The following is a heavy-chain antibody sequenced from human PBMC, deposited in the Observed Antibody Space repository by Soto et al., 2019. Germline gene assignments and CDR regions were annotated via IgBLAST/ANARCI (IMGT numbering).Heavy chain of an antibody. D-gene: IGHD2-2*01. CDR1: GFTFSSYA. Sequence: GGSLRLSCAASGFTFSSYAMSWVRQAPGKGLEWVSAISGSGGSTYYADSVKGRFTISRDNSKNTLYLQMNSLRAEDTAVYYCAKEYQLPGGYYYYGMDVWGQGTTVTVSS. J-gene: IGHJ6*02. CDR3: AKEYQLPGGYYYYGMDV. V-gene: IGHV3-23*01. CDR2: ISGSGGST.